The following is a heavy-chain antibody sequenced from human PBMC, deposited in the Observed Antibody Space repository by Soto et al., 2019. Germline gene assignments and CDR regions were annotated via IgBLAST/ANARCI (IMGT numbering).Heavy chain of an antibody. CDR1: GGTFSSYT. V-gene: IGHV1-69*04. CDR2: IIPILGIA. CDR3: AREPLEDIVVVPAARAFDI. Sequence: ASVKVSCKASGGTFSSYTISWVRQAPGQGLEWMGRIIPILGIANYAQKFQGRVTITADKSTSTAYMELSSLRSEDTAVYYCAREPLEDIVVVPAARAFDIWGQGTMVTVSS. J-gene: IGHJ3*02. D-gene: IGHD2-2*01.